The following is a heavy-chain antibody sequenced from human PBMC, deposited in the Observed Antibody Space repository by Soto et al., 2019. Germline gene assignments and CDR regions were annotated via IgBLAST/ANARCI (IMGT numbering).Heavy chain of an antibody. CDR3: ARDSPVRGYTPPAFDI. D-gene: IGHD5-12*01. CDR2: IIPIFGTA. J-gene: IGHJ3*02. CDR1: GGTFSSYA. V-gene: IGHV1-69*01. Sequence: QVQLVQSGAEVKKPGSSMKVSCKASGGTFSSYAISWVRQAPGQGLEWMGGIIPIFGTANYAQKFQGRVTITADESTSTAYMELSSLRSEDTAVYYCARDSPVRGYTPPAFDIWGQGTMVTVSS.